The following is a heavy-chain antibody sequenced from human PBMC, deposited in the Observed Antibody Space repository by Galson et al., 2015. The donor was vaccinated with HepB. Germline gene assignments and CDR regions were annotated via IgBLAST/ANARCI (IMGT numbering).Heavy chain of an antibody. CDR3: AKDLRRTPAGDY. CDR2: ISYDGSNK. CDR1: GFTFSSYG. V-gene: IGHV3-30*18. D-gene: IGHD4-17*01. Sequence: SLRLSCAASGFTFSSYGMHWVRQAPGKGLEWVAVISYDGSNKYYADSVKGRFTISRDNSKNTLYLQMNSLRAEDTAVYYCAKDLRRTPAGDYWGQGTLVTVSS. J-gene: IGHJ4*02.